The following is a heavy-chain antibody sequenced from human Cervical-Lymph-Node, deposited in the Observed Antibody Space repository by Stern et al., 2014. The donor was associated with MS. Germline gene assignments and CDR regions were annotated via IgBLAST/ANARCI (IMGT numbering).Heavy chain of an antibody. D-gene: IGHD2-2*02. CDR3: SRSLCGASCYTVVDY. Sequence: EVQLVESGGGLEQPGRSLRLSCIASGFTFGDYAVSWFRQAPGKGLEGLGFIRSRAHGGTTDYAASVKGRFSISRDDSKTIAYLQMSSLKTGDTAVYYCSRSLCGASCYTVVDYWGQGTLVTVSS. J-gene: IGHJ4*02. CDR2: IRSRAHGGTT. CDR1: GFTFGDYA. V-gene: IGHV3-49*03.